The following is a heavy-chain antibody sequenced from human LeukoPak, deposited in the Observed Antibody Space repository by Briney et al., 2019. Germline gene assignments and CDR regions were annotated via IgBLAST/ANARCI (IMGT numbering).Heavy chain of an antibody. J-gene: IGHJ6*04. CDR2: INSDGSST. Sequence: GGSLRLSCAASGFTFSSYWMHWVRQAPGKGLVWVSRINSDGSSTSYADSVKGRFTISRDNAKNTLYLQMNSLRAEGTAVYYCARVGHCSSTSCYHYYYYYGMDVWGKGTTVTVSS. D-gene: IGHD2-2*01. CDR3: ARVGHCSSTSCYHYYYYYGMDV. CDR1: GFTFSSYW. V-gene: IGHV3-74*01.